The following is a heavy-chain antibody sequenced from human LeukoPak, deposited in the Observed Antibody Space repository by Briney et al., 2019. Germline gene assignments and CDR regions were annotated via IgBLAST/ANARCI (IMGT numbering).Heavy chain of an antibody. CDR2: ISSSSSYI. J-gene: IGHJ3*02. V-gene: IGHV3-21*01. CDR1: GFTFSSYS. D-gene: IGHD2-2*01. CDR3: ARDRRYCSSTSCSPRYAFDI. Sequence: GGSLRLSCAASGFTFSSYSMNWVPQAPGKGLEWVSSISSSSSYIYYADSVKGRFTISRDNAKNSLYLQMNSLRAEDTAVYYCARDRRYCSSTSCSPRYAFDIWGQGTMVTVSS.